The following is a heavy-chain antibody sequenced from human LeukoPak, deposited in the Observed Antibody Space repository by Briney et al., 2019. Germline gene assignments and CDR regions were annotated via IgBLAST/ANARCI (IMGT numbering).Heavy chain of an antibody. CDR1: GGSISSSSYY. J-gene: IGHJ5*02. D-gene: IGHD1-26*01. CDR3: ARHYDGQWWETNWFDP. CDR2: IYYSGST. Sequence: KASETLSLTCTVSGGSISSSSYYWGWIRQPPGKGLEWIGSIYYSGSTYYNPSLKSRVTISVDTSKNQFSLKLSSVTAADTAVYYCARHYDGQWWETNWFDPWGQGTLVTVSS. V-gene: IGHV4-39*01.